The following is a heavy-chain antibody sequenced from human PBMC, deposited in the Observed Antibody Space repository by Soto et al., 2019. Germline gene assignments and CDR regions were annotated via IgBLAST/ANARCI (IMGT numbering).Heavy chain of an antibody. CDR2: IYAGGNT. CDR3: ARVTTFYDILTSSYALNYFDY. V-gene: IGHV3-53*01. CDR1: GFIVTSNY. Sequence: GWSLGLSCAASGFIVTSNYMTWVRQPPGKGLECVSVIYAGGNTYYPDSVKGRFTISSDNSKNTLFLQMNNLRAEDTAVYYCARVTTFYDILTSSYALNYFDYWGQGTRVTVSS. J-gene: IGHJ4*02. D-gene: IGHD3-9*01.